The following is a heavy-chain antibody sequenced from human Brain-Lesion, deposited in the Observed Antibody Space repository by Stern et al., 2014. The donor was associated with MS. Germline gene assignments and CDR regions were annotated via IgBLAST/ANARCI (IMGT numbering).Heavy chain of an antibody. CDR1: GNTFTNRS. CDR2: ITPFTGNA. CDR3: AEGGSYGFVY. Sequence: QVQLMQSGAEVKKTGSSVKVSCQASGNTFTNRSLHWVRQAPGQALEWMGWITPFTGNANYAQNFQDRVTITMDRSMSTAYMDLSSLRSDDTAIYFCAEGGSYGFVYWGQGTLVTVSS. D-gene: IGHD4-17*01. J-gene: IGHJ4*02. V-gene: IGHV1-45*02.